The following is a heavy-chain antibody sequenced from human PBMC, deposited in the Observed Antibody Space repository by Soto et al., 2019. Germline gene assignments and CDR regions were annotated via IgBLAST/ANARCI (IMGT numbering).Heavy chain of an antibody. Sequence: QVQLAESGGGVVQPGRSLRLSCAASGFTFSNYDIHWVRQAPGKGLEWVAFISYDGSNKFYADSVKGRFTISRYNSKNTLYLQMNSVSVEDTAVYYFAKDRGDGPLAPWGQGTLVTVS. D-gene: IGHD3-10*01. V-gene: IGHV3-30*18. CDR2: ISYDGSNK. CDR3: AKDRGDGPLAP. CDR1: GFTFSNYD. J-gene: IGHJ5*02.